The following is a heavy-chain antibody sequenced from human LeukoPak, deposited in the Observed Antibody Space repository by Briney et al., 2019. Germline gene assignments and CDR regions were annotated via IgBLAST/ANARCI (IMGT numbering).Heavy chain of an antibody. D-gene: IGHD3-22*01. CDR3: ARGSPSRYHYDRSGYYGGYFDS. CDR2: INPNSGGT. Sequence: ASVKVSCKASGYTFTGYYMHWVRQAPGQGLEWMGWINPNSGGTNYAQKLQGRVTMTTDTSTSTAYMELRSLRSDDTAVYYCARGSPSRYHYDRSGYYGGYFDSWGQGTLVTVSS. V-gene: IGHV1-2*02. CDR1: GYTFTGYY. J-gene: IGHJ4*02.